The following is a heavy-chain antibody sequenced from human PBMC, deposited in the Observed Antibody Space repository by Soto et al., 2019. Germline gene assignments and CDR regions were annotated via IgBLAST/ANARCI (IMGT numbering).Heavy chain of an antibody. CDR2: IDEYGSTI. D-gene: IGHD3-10*01. CDR1: GFTFSGYW. V-gene: IGHV3-74*01. Sequence: AGGSLRLSCAASGFTFSGYWMHWVRQVPGKGLLWVSRIDEYGSTINYADSVKGRFTISRDNARNTLYLEMNSLRAEDTALYYCTRDIGGKGAYWGQGTLVTVSS. CDR3: TRDIGGKGAY. J-gene: IGHJ4*02.